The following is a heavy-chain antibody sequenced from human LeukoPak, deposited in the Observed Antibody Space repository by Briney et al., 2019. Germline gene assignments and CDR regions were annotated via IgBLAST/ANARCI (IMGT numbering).Heavy chain of an antibody. CDR2: INHSGST. V-gene: IGHV4-34*01. Sequence: PSETLALTCAVYGGSFSGYYWSWIRQPPGKGLEWIGEINHSGSTNYNPSLKSRVTISVDTSKNQFSLKLSSVTAADTAVYYCARGMKWAYYYDSSRRRDDAFDIWGQGTMVTVSS. CDR3: ARGMKWAYYYDSSRRRDDAFDI. J-gene: IGHJ3*02. D-gene: IGHD3-22*01. CDR1: GGSFSGYY.